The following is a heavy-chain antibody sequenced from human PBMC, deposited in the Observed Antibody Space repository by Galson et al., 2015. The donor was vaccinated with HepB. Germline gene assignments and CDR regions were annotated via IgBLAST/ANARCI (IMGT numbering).Heavy chain of an antibody. CDR3: TKDIPFTSGGALTY. CDR2: IKSKLNGGTT. J-gene: IGHJ4*02. D-gene: IGHD3-16*01. Sequence: SLRLSCAASGFTFTFAWMTRVRQAPGKGLEWVGHIKSKLNGGTTDYAAPVKGRFTISRDDSKNTLYLQMNSLKTEDTAMYYCTKDIPFTSGGALTYWSQGTLVTVSS. CDR1: GFTFTFAW. V-gene: IGHV3-15*01.